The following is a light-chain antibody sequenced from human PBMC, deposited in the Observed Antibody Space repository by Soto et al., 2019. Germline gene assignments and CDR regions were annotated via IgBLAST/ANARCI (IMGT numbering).Light chain of an antibody. V-gene: IGLV2-14*01. CDR3: SSYAGNYLV. CDR2: EVY. Sequence: QSALTQPASVSGSPGQSITISCTGTNSDVGGYDRVSWYQHHPGKAPKLLIFEVYNRPSGISDRFSGSKSGDTASLTISGLQAEDEADYYCSSYAGNYLVFGGGTKLTVL. CDR1: NSDVGGYDR. J-gene: IGLJ3*02.